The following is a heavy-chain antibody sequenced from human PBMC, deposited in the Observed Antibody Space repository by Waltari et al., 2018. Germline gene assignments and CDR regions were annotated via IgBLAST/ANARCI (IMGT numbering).Heavy chain of an antibody. D-gene: IGHD6-13*01. CDR2: IYYSGRS. CDR1: GGSISSSSYY. CDR3: ASDAIAAAGTEGDY. Sequence: QLQLQESGPGLVKPSETLSLTCTVSGGSISSSSYYWGWIRQPPGKGLEWIGSIYYSGRSYSNPSLKIRVTISVDTSKNQFALKLSSVTAADTAVYYCASDAIAAAGTEGDYWGQGTLVTVSS. V-gene: IGHV4-39*07. J-gene: IGHJ4*02.